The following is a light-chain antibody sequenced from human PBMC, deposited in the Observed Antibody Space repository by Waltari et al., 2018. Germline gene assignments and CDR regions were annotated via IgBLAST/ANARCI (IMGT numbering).Light chain of an antibody. CDR1: RSDIGGFNY. CDR3: SSYTSRSTSV. Sequence: QSALTQPASVSGSPGQSITISCTGTRSDIGGFNYVPWYQQHPGKAPKLMIYDFNKRPSGVSNRFSGSKSGDTASLTISGLQAEDEAVYYCSSYTSRSTSVFGTGTKVTVL. J-gene: IGLJ1*01. V-gene: IGLV2-14*01. CDR2: DFN.